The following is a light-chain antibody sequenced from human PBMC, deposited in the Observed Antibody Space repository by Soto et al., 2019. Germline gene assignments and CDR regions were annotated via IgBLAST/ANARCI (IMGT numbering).Light chain of an antibody. CDR3: QKYNSAPRT. V-gene: IGKV1-27*01. Sequence: DIQMTQSPSSLSASVGDRVTITCRASQGISNYLAWYQQKPGKVPKLLIYAASTLQSGVPSRFSGSGSGTDFTLTISSLQPEDVSTYYCQKYNSAPRTFGQGPNVEIK. J-gene: IGKJ1*01. CDR2: AAS. CDR1: QGISNY.